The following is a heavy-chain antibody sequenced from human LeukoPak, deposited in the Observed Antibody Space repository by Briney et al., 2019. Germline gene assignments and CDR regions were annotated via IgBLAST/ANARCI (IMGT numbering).Heavy chain of an antibody. CDR2: VNPNSGDT. Sequence: ASVKVSCKASGGTFSSYAISWVRQALGQGLEWMGCVNPNSGDTNYAQKFQGSVTMTRDTSISTVYMELSRLRSDDTAVYYCARASGSYWWFDSWGQGTLVTVSS. D-gene: IGHD1-26*01. CDR3: ARASGSYWWFDS. J-gene: IGHJ5*01. CDR1: GGTFSSYA. V-gene: IGHV1-2*02.